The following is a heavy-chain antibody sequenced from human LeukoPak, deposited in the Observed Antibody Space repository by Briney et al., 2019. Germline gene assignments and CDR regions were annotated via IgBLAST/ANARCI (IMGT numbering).Heavy chain of an antibody. Sequence: ASVKVSCKASGGTFSSYAISWVRQAPGKGLEWMGGFDPEDGETIYAQKFQGRVTMTEDTSTDTAYMELSSLRSEDTAVYYCATDLSWREAAFDIWGQGTMVTVSS. D-gene: IGHD3-3*01. CDR3: ATDLSWREAAFDI. CDR1: GGTFSSYA. CDR2: FDPEDGET. V-gene: IGHV1-24*01. J-gene: IGHJ3*02.